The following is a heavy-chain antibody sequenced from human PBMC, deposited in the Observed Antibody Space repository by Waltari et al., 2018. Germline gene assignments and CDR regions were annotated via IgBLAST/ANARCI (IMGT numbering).Heavy chain of an antibody. CDR1: GFTFGAYA. V-gene: IGHV3-49*04. CDR2: IRSKAYGGTT. D-gene: IGHD3-3*01. CDR3: TKYEAFDY. J-gene: IGHJ4*02. Sequence: EVQLVESGGGLVQPGRSLRLSCTASGFTFGAYAMSWVRQAPGKGLEWVGFIRSKAYGGTTEYAASVKGRFTISRDDSKSIAYLQMNSLKTEDTTVYYCTKYEAFDYWGQGTLVTVSS.